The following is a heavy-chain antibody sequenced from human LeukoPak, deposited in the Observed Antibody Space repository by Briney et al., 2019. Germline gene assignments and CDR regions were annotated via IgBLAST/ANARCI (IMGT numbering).Heavy chain of an antibody. CDR3: AKHQSVGGYFDY. CDR2: ISGSSSTI. Sequence: GGSLRLSCAASGFTFSIYSMNWVRQAPGKGLEWVSYISGSSSTIYYADSVKGRFTISRDNAKNSLYLQMNSLRAEDTAVYYCAKHQSVGGYFDYWGQGTLVTVSS. V-gene: IGHV3-48*04. J-gene: IGHJ4*02. D-gene: IGHD2-15*01. CDR1: GFTFSIYS.